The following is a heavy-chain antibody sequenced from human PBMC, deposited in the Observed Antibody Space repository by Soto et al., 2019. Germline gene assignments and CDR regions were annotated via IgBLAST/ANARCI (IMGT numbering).Heavy chain of an antibody. CDR3: AKVTNYDILTGYYTDIGFDI. Sequence: GGSLRLSCAASGFTFSSYAMSWVRQAPGKGLEWVSAISGSGGSTYYADSVKGRFTISRDNSKNTLYLQMNSLRAEDTAVYYCAKVTNYDILTGYYTDIGFDIWGQGTMVTVSS. CDR1: GFTFSSYA. V-gene: IGHV3-23*01. D-gene: IGHD3-9*01. J-gene: IGHJ3*02. CDR2: ISGSGGST.